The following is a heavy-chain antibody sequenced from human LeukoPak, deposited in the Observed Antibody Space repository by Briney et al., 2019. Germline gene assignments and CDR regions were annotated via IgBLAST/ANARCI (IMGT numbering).Heavy chain of an antibody. D-gene: IGHD1-1*01. CDR3: ARTGRTSIDY. V-gene: IGHV3-21*01. CDR1: GFTFSGYW. Sequence: GGSLRLSCAASGFTFSGYWMNWVRQAPGKGLEWVSSIYSTSTHIYYTDSVKGRFTISRDNAKNSLYLQMNSLRVEDTAVYYCARTGRTSIDYWGQGTLVTVSS. J-gene: IGHJ4*02. CDR2: IYSTSTHI.